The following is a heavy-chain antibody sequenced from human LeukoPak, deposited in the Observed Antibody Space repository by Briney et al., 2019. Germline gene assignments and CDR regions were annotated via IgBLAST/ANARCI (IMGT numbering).Heavy chain of an antibody. V-gene: IGHV4-28*01. CDR1: GHSITSSSW. Sequence: PSETLSLTCAVSGHSITSSSWWGWIRQPPGKGLEWIGYIYHSGTTYYNPSLQSRVTMSVDTSKNQFSLKLSSVTALDTAVYYCARKENVYYYFDYWGQGTLVTVSS. CDR3: ARKENVYYYFDY. CDR2: IYHSGTT. J-gene: IGHJ4*02. D-gene: IGHD3-10*01.